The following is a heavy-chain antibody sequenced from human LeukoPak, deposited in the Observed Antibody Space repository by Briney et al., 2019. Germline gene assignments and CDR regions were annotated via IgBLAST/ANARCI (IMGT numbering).Heavy chain of an antibody. CDR3: AKDGYNYDSSGHFDY. V-gene: IGHV3-23*01. D-gene: IGHD3-22*01. Sequence: GGSLRLSCAASGFTFSTYAMHWVRQPPGKGLEWVSAISGSGGVTYHADADSVKGRFIISRDNSKNTLYLQINSLRVEDTAVYYCAKDGYNYDSSGHFDYWGQGTLVTVSS. CDR1: GFTFSTYA. CDR2: ISGSGGVT. J-gene: IGHJ4*02.